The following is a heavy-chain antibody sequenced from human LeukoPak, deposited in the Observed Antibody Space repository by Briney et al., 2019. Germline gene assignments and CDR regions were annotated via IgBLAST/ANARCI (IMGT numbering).Heavy chain of an antibody. Sequence: ASVKVSCKAPGYSFTAYYMHWVRQAPGQGLEWMGWINPNSGFTNYAQKFQGRVTMTRDTSISTAYMELSRLRSDDTAVYYCARLADCSSSSCRSFDYWGQGTLVTVSS. D-gene: IGHD2-2*01. CDR1: GYSFTAYY. CDR2: INPNSGFT. V-gene: IGHV1-2*02. J-gene: IGHJ4*02. CDR3: ARLADCSSSSCRSFDY.